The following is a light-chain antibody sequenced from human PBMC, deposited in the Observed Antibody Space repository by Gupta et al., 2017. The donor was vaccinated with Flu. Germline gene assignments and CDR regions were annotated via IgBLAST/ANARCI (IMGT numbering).Light chain of an antibody. CDR2: EVS. J-gene: IGLJ1*01. CDR1: ISDVGSFNL. V-gene: IGLV2-23*02. CDR3: CSYAGSRPYV. Sequence: TISDVGSFNLVSWYRQHPGKAPKLLIYEVSKRPSGVIDRFFGSKSGNTASLTISGLQAEDEADYYCCSYAGSRPYVFGSGTKVTVL.